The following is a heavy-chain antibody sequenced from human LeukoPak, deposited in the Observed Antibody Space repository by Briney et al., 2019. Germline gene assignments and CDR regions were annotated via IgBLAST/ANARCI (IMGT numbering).Heavy chain of an antibody. V-gene: IGHV3-21*01. CDR2: ISSSSSYI. D-gene: IGHD3-10*01. CDR1: GFTFSSYA. CDR3: ARACGSGSYSPNWFDP. Sequence: PGGSLRLSCAASGFTFSSYALSWVRQAPGKGLEWVSSISSSSSYIYYADSVKGRFTISRGNAKNSLYLQMNSLRAEDTAVYYCARACGSGSYSPNWFDPWGQGTLVTVSS. J-gene: IGHJ5*02.